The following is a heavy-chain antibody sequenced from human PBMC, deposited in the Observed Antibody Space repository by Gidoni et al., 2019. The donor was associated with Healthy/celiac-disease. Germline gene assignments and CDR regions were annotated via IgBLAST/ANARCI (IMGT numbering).Heavy chain of an antibody. CDR3: TRDLFVQVTAIPSFDY. J-gene: IGHJ4*02. Sequence: EVQLVESGGGLVQPGRSLRLSCTASGFTFGAYAVSWVRQAPGKGLEWVGFIRSKAYGGTTEYAASVKGRFTISRDDSKSIAYLQMNSLKTEDTAVYYCTRDLFVQVTAIPSFDYWGQGTLVTVSS. CDR2: IRSKAYGGTT. D-gene: IGHD2-21*02. CDR1: GFTFGAYA. V-gene: IGHV3-49*04.